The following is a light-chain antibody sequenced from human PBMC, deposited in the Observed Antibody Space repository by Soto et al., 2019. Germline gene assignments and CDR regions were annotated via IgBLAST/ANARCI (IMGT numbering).Light chain of an antibody. V-gene: IGLV2-14*01. CDR1: SSDVGGYNY. CDR3: RSYTRSSTLVV. Sequence: QSALTQPASVSGSPGQSITISCTGTSSDVGGYNYVSWYQQHPGKAPKLMIYDVSNRPSGVSNRFSGSKSGNTASLTISGLQADDEADYYCRSYTRSSTLVVFGGGTKLTVL. J-gene: IGLJ2*01. CDR2: DVS.